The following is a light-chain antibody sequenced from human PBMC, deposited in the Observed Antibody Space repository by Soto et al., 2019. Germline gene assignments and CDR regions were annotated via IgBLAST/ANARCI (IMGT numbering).Light chain of an antibody. V-gene: IGLV1-40*01. Sequence: QSVLTQPHSGSGATEQRVTISCTGNNSNLGAGYDVHWYQQLPGAAPKQVIFGNRNQPSGVPERFSGSQSGTSPSLAITGLQAEDVADYYCQAYDYRLPALVFGGGTKLTVL. J-gene: IGLJ3*02. CDR2: GNR. CDR3: QAYDYRLPALV. CDR1: NSNLGAGYD.